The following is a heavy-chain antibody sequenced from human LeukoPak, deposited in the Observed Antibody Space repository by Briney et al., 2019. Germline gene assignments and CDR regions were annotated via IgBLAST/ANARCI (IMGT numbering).Heavy chain of an antibody. V-gene: IGHV4-39*01. D-gene: IGHD4-23*01. CDR1: GGSISSSDYY. CDR3: ARTVGTHRLDY. J-gene: IGHJ4*02. CDR2: IYYNGNT. Sequence: SETLSLTCSVSGGSISSSDYYWGWIRQPPGERLEWLGTIYYNGNTYYNPSLQSRVIISVDTSKNQFSLKLTSVTAPDTAVYYCARTVGTHRLDYWGQGILVTVSS.